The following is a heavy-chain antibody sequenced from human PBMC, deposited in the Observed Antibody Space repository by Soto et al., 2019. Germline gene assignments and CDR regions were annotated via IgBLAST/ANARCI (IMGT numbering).Heavy chain of an antibody. CDR2: ISWDGGST. CDR1: GFTVYDYT. J-gene: IGHJ6*02. CDR3: AEGPLSYYYGSGTPPTGYCYGMDV. Sequence: GGSMRLASAASGFTVYDYTMHWVRQAPGKGLEWVSLISWDGGSTYYADSVKGRFTISRDNSKNSLYLQMNSLRTEDTALYYCAEGPLSYYYGSGTPPTGYCYGMDVWGQGITVTVSS. V-gene: IGHV3-43*01. D-gene: IGHD3-10*01.